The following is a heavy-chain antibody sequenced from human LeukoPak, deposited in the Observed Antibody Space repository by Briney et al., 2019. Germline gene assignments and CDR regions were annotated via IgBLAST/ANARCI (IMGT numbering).Heavy chain of an antibody. J-gene: IGHJ3*02. CDR1: GGSLSGYY. CDR2: INHSGST. CDR3: ARTRTHYDSSKGAFDI. V-gene: IGHV4-34*01. D-gene: IGHD3-22*01. Sequence: PSETLSLTCAVYGGSLSGYYWNWIRQPPGKGLEWIGEINHSGSTNYIPSLKSRVTISVDTSKNQFSLKLSSVTAADTAVYYCARTRTHYDSSKGAFDIWGQGTTVTVSS.